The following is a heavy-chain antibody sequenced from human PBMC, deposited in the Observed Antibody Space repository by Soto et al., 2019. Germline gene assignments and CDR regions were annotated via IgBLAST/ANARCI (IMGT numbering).Heavy chain of an antibody. CDR3: TRVGLCSGGSCYWFHDYYYYGMDV. V-gene: IGHV3-49*03. Sequence: PGGSLRLSCTASGFTFGDYAMSWFRQAPGKGLEWVGFIRSKAYGGTTEYAASVKGRFTISRDDSKSIAYLQMNSLKTEDTAVYYCTRVGLCSGGSCYWFHDYYYYGMDVWGQGTTVTVSS. CDR2: IRSKAYGGTT. CDR1: GFTFGDYA. D-gene: IGHD2-15*01. J-gene: IGHJ6*02.